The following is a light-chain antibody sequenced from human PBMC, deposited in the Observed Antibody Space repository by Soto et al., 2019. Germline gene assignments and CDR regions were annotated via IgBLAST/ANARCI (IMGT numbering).Light chain of an antibody. V-gene: IGKV1-5*03. J-gene: IGKJ1*01. CDR2: KAS. CDR3: QQYNSYGT. CDR1: QSISSW. Sequence: DIQMTQSPSTLSASVGDRVTITCRASQSISSWLAWYQQKPGKAPKLLIYKASTLQSGVPPRFSGSGSGTEFTLTISSLQPDDFATYYCQQYNSYGTFGQGTKVDI.